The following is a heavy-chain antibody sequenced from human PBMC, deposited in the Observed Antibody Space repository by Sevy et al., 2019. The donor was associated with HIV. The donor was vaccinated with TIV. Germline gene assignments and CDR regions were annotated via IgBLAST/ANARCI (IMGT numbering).Heavy chain of an antibody. D-gene: IGHD3-10*02. J-gene: IGHJ4*02. V-gene: IGHV5-51*01. Sequence: GESLKISCKGSGYSFDSYWMGWVRQMPGKGLEWMAVIYPRDSDTRYSPSFQGQVTVSADKSISTAYLQWSGLKASDTAMYYCARLPSLVRGVFFDFWGQGTLVIVSS. CDR2: IYPRDSDT. CDR3: ARLPSLVRGVFFDF. CDR1: GYSFDSYW.